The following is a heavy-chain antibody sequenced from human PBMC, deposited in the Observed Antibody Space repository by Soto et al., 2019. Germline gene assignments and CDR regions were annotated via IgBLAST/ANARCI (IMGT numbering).Heavy chain of an antibody. CDR2: INAGNGNT. D-gene: IGHD6-13*01. V-gene: IGHV1-3*01. CDR3: ARDSTGYSSSWLYYYYYYMDV. CDR1: GYTFTSYA. J-gene: IGHJ6*03. Sequence: ASVKVSCKASGYTFTSYAMHWVRQAPGQRLEWMGWINAGNGNTKYSQNFQGRVTITRNTSASTAYMELSSLRSEDTAVYYCARDSTGYSSSWLYYYYYYMDVWGKGTTVTVSS.